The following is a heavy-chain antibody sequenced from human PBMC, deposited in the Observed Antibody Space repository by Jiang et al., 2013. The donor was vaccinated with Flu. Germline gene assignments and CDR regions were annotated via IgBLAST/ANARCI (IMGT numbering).Heavy chain of an antibody. D-gene: IGHD2/OR15-2a*01. V-gene: IGHV4-39*07. J-gene: IGHJ4*02. Sequence: GLVKPSETLSLTCTVSGGSISSSSYYWGWIRQPPGKGLEWIGSIYYSGSTYYNPSLKSRVTISVDTSKNQFSLKLSSVTAADTAVYYCARSARGPTLPDYWGQGTLVTVSS. CDR3: ARSARGPTLPDY. CDR1: GGSISSSSYY. CDR2: IYYSGST.